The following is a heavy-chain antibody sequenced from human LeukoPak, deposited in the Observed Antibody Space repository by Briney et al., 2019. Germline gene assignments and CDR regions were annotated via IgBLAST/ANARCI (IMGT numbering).Heavy chain of an antibody. CDR2: IYYSGST. D-gene: IGHD5-12*01. V-gene: IGHV4-61*01. J-gene: IGHJ4*02. Sequence: SETLSLTYTVSGGCVYSGSSYWNWIRQPPGKGLEWIGYIYYSGSTNYNPSLKSRVTISVDTSKNQFSLKLSSVTAADPAVYYCAGGGYSRYEGCFDYWGQGTLVTVSS. CDR1: GGCVYSGSSY. CDR3: AGGGYSRYEGCFDY.